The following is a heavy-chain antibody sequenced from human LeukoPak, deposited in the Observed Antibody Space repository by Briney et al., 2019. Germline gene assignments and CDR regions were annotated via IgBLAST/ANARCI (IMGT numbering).Heavy chain of an antibody. J-gene: IGHJ4*02. CDR1: GYTFTGYY. V-gene: IGHV1-2*06. D-gene: IGHD3-3*01. Sequence: GALVKVSCKASGYTFTGYYMHWVRQAPGQGLEWMGRINPNSGGTNYAQKFQGRVTMTRDTSISTAYMELSRLRSDDTAVYYCARENTIFPIDYWGQGTLVTVSS. CDR2: INPNSGGT. CDR3: ARENTIFPIDY.